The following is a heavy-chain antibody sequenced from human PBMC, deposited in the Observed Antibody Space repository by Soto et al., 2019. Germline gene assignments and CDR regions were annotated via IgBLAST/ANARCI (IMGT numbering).Heavy chain of an antibody. Sequence: HSETLSLTCTVSGGTISSWYWSWIRQPPGKGLEWIGEINHSGSTNYNPSLKSRVTISVDTSKNQFSLKLTSVTAADTAVYYCARDKITGLFDYWGQGTLVTVSS. D-gene: IGHD2-8*02. V-gene: IGHV4-59*01. CDR3: ARDKITGLFDY. CDR2: INHSGST. CDR1: GGTISSWY. J-gene: IGHJ4*02.